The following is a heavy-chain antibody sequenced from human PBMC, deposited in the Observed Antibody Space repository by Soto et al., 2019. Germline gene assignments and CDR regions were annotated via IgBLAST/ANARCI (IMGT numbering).Heavy chain of an antibody. CDR3: VVDTSGLLDY. V-gene: IGHV3-33*03. D-gene: IGHD3-22*01. J-gene: IGHJ4*02. CDR1: GFTFSSNG. CDR2: IWYDGNKK. Sequence: GGSLRLSCAASGFTFSSNGMHWVRQAPGKGLEWVAVIWYDGNKKYYGDSVRGRFTISRDNSKNTLYLEMNSLRAEDTAVYYCVVDTSGLLDYWGQGTQVTVSS.